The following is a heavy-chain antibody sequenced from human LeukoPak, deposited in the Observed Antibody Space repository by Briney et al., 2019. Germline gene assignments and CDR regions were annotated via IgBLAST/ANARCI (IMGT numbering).Heavy chain of an antibody. CDR2: IFYTGGT. Sequence: SETLSLTCTVSGGSISSSYWSWIRQPPGKGLEWIGYIFYTGGTNYTPSLKSRVTISVDTSKNQFSLKLSSVTAADTAVYYCARHAASLDFPASSGYYQNWFDPWGQGTLVTVSS. J-gene: IGHJ5*02. CDR1: GGSISSSY. V-gene: IGHV4-59*08. CDR3: ARHAASLDFPASSGYYQNWFDP. D-gene: IGHD3-22*01.